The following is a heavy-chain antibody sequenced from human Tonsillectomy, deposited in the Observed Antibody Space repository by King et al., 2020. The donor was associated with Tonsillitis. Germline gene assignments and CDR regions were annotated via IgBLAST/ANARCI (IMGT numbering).Heavy chain of an antibody. V-gene: IGHV3-72*01. CDR2: IRNKANRYTT. CDR3: AKGYCTGGSCYSGDY. J-gene: IGHJ4*02. CDR1: VFTFSDHY. Sequence: VQLVESGGGLAQPGGSLRLSYAAAVFTFSDHYMDWVRQAPGKGLEWVARIRNKANRYTTEYAASVKGRFTNSRDDSENSLYLQMNSLKIEDTAVYHCAKGYCTGGSCYSGDYWGQGTLVTVSS. D-gene: IGHD2-15*01.